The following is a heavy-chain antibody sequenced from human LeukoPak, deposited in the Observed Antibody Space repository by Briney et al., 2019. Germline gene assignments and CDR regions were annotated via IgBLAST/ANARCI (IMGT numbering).Heavy chain of an antibody. D-gene: IGHD3-9*01. J-gene: IGHJ6*02. V-gene: IGHV3-23*01. CDR3: ARDLFDILTGSSFYGMDV. CDR2: ISGNGVNT. CDR1: GFTFSNYA. Sequence: GGSLRLSCAASGFTFSNYALSWVRQAPGMGLEWVSSISGNGVNTYYADSVRGRFTISRDNSKNTLYLQMNSLRAEDTAVYYCARDLFDILTGSSFYGMDVWGQGTTVTVSS.